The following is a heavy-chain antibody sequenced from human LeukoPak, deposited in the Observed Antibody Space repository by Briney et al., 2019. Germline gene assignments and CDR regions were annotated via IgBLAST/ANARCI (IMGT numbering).Heavy chain of an antibody. J-gene: IGHJ6*04. CDR3: AELGITMIGGV. V-gene: IGHV3-7*01. CDR1: EFIFSNYW. CDR2: IKEDGSGT. D-gene: IGHD3-10*02. Sequence: PGGSLRLSCAGSEFIFSNYWMNWVRQAPGKGLEWVANIKEDGSGTYYVDSVKGRFTISRDNAKNSLYLQMNSLRAEDTAVYYCAELGITMIGGVWGKGTTVTISS.